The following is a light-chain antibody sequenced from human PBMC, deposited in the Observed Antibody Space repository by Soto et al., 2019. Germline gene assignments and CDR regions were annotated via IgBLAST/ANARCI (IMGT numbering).Light chain of an antibody. J-gene: IGKJ1*01. V-gene: IGKV3-20*01. CDR2: GIS. CDR1: QSVSSY. Sequence: ESFLTQSPCTLSLSPGERAPLSCMASQSVSSYLAWYQQKPGQAPRLLMCGISRRATGIPDRFSGSGSGTDFTLTITRLEPEDFAVYYCQQYVTSSPRTFGQGTKVDIK. CDR3: QQYVTSSPRT.